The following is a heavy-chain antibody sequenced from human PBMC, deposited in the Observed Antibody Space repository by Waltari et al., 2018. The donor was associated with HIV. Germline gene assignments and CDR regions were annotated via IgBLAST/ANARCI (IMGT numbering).Heavy chain of an antibody. CDR1: GFTFPSSG. CDR3: ARETYYYDSSGPYFDY. Sequence: EVQLVESGGGLVQPGGSLRLSCAAFGFTFPSSGMNWVRQAPGKGLEWVSFISSSSSTIYYADSVKGRFTISRDNAKNSLYLQMNSLRAEDTAVYYCARETYYYDSSGPYFDYWGQGTLVTVSS. CDR2: ISSSSSTI. V-gene: IGHV3-48*01. D-gene: IGHD3-22*01. J-gene: IGHJ4*02.